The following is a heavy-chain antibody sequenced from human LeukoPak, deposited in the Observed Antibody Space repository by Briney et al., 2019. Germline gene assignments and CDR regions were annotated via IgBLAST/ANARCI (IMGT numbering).Heavy chain of an antibody. V-gene: IGHV1-69*05. CDR3: ARSAQYSSGWYSFDY. D-gene: IGHD6-19*01. CDR1: GGTFSSYA. J-gene: IGHJ4*02. CDR2: IIPIFGTA. Sequence: GSSVKVSCKASGGTFSSYAISWVRQAPGQGLEWMGGIIPIFGTANYAQKFQGRVTITTDESTSTAYMELSSLRSEDTAVYYCARSAQYSSGWYSFDYWGQGTLVTVSS.